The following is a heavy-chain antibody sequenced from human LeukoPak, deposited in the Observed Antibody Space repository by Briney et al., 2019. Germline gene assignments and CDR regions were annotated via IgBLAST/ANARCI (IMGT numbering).Heavy chain of an antibody. CDR2: IYHSGST. Sequence: PSGTLSLTCAVSGGSISSSNWWSWVRQPPGKGLEWIGYIYHSGSTYYNPSLKSRVTISVDRSKNQFSLKLSSVTAADTAVYYCASERYCSGGSCYDYWGQGTLVTVSS. D-gene: IGHD2-15*01. CDR1: GGSISSSNW. J-gene: IGHJ4*02. V-gene: IGHV4-4*02. CDR3: ASERYCSGGSCYDY.